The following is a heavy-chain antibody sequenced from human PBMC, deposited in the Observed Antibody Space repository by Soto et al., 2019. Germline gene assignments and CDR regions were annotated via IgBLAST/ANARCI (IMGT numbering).Heavy chain of an antibody. CDR3: ARSIAAAGYFDY. CDR1: GYSISSGYY. V-gene: IGHV4-38-2*01. Sequence: PSETLSLTCAVSGYSISSGYYWGWIRQPPGKGLEWIGSIYHSGSTYYNPSLKSRVTISVDTSKNQFSLKLSSVTAADTAVYYCARSIAAAGYFDYWGQGTLVTVSS. CDR2: IYHSGST. D-gene: IGHD6-13*01. J-gene: IGHJ4*02.